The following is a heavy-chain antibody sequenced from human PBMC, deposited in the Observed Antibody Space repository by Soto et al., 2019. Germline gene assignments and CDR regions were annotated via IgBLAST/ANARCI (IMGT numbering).Heavy chain of an antibody. J-gene: IGHJ6*03. Sequence: GESLKISCKASGYRFTRYWIALVRQMPEKGLEWMGIIYPGDSDTRYSPSFEGQFTIPADNSISTAYRRWRMLEASQAARCYGGRRAHHYSYYMDVWGKGTTVTVSS. CDR3: GRRAHHYSYYMDV. V-gene: IGHV5-51*01. CDR1: GYRFTRYW. CDR2: IYPGDSDT.